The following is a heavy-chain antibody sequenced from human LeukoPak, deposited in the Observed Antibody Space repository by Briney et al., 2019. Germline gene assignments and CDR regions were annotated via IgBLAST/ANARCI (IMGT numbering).Heavy chain of an antibody. Sequence: GGSLRLSCAASGFTFSSYGMHWVRQAPGKGLEWVAVISYDGSNKYYADSVKGRFTISRDNSKNTLYLQMNSLRAEDTAVYYCAKDLYWGAFDIWGQGTMVTVSS. CDR1: GFTFSSYG. CDR3: AKDLYWGAFDI. CDR2: ISYDGSNK. V-gene: IGHV3-30*18. D-gene: IGHD7-27*01. J-gene: IGHJ3*02.